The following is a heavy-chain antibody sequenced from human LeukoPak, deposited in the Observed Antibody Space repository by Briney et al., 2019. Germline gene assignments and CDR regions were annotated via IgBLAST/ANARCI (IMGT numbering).Heavy chain of an antibody. Sequence: GGSLRLSCAASGFTFSDYYMSWIRQAPGKRLEWVSYISSSGSTIYYADSVKGRFTISRDNAKNSLYLQMNSLRAEDTAVYYCARDRFTIFGVAPYFDYWGQGTLVTVSS. V-gene: IGHV3-11*04. CDR2: ISSSGSTI. CDR3: ARDRFTIFGVAPYFDY. D-gene: IGHD3-3*01. CDR1: GFTFSDYY. J-gene: IGHJ4*02.